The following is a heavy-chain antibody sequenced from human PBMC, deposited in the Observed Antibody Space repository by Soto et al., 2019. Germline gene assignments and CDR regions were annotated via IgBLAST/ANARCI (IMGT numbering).Heavy chain of an antibody. Sequence: GGSLRLSCAASGFICSEHYMDWVRQAPGKGLEWVGRTRNKANSYTTEYAASVKGRFTISRDDSKNSLYLQMNSLKTEDTAVYYCASLSRNSGSHPDGIDVWGQGTTVTVSS. CDR2: TRNKANSYTT. CDR3: ASLSRNSGSHPDGIDV. J-gene: IGHJ6*02. CDR1: GFICSEHY. D-gene: IGHD1-26*01. V-gene: IGHV3-72*01.